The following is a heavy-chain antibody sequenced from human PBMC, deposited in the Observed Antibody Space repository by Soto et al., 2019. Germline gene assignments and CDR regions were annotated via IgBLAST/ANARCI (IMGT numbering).Heavy chain of an antibody. CDR2: IYHSGST. CDR3: ARGSGYPLFDY. D-gene: IGHD3-22*01. V-gene: IGHV4-30-2*01. Sequence: SETLSLTCAVSGGSISSGGYSLSWIRQPPGKGLEWIGYIYHSGSTYYNPSLKSRVTISVDRSKNQFSLKLSSVTAADTAVYYCARGSGYPLFDYWGQGTLVTVSS. CDR1: GGSISSGGYS. J-gene: IGHJ4*02.